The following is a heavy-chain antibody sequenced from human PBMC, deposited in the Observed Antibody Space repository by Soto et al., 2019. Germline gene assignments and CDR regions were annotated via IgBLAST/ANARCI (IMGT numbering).Heavy chain of an antibody. Sequence: EVQLVESGGGVVQPGGSLRLSCAASGFTFSSYWMHWVRQAPGKGLVWVSRINSDGSSTSYADSVKGRFTISRDNAKNTLYLQILRLSAEDTEVYDVARSGEVAGHYYYCGMDVWGQGTTVTVSS. CDR1: GFTFSSYW. D-gene: IGHD6-19*01. CDR2: INSDGSST. CDR3: ARSGEVAGHYYYCGMDV. V-gene: IGHV3-74*01. J-gene: IGHJ6*02.